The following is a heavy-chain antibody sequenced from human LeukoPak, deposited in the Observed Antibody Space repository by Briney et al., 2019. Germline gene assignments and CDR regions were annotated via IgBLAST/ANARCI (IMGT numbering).Heavy chain of an antibody. J-gene: IGHJ6*03. V-gene: IGHV1-2*02. CDR1: GYTFTGYY. Sequence: ASVKVSCKASGYTFTGYYLHWVRQAPGQGLKWMGWINPNSGGTNYAQKFQGRVTMTRDTSISTAYMELSRLRSDDTAVYYCFRGCSSTSCFVDYMDVWGKGTTVTVSS. CDR3: FRGCSSTSCFVDYMDV. D-gene: IGHD2-2*01. CDR2: INPNSGGT.